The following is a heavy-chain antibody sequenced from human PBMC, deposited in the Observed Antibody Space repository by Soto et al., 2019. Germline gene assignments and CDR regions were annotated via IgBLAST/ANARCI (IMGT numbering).Heavy chain of an antibody. V-gene: IGHV1-69*01. CDR1: GVTFSKFI. CDR2: IIPIFGTA. Sequence: QVQLEQSGGEVKKPGSSVKVSCKASGVTFSKFIMTWVRQAPGLGLEWVGGIIPIFGTANYAQKFQGRVTITADECTSTSYMEVNNLRSEDTAVYYCAKVRYSSPMGYYYGMDVWGQGTTVTVSS. CDR3: AKVRYSSPMGYYYGMDV. D-gene: IGHD6-19*01. J-gene: IGHJ6*02.